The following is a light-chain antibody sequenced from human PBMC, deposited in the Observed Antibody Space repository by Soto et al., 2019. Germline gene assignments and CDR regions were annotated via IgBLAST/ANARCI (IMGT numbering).Light chain of an antibody. CDR2: YNN. CDR1: SCDIGGNT. J-gene: IGLJ1*01. V-gene: IGLV1-44*01. Sequence: QSVLTQPPSASGTPGQRVTISCSGGSCDIGGNTVNWYQQVPGTAPKLLVYYNNQRPSGVPDRFSGSKSGTSASLTISGLQSDDEADYFCRSCADNMSALVFGGGTKLTVL. CDR3: RSCADNMSALV.